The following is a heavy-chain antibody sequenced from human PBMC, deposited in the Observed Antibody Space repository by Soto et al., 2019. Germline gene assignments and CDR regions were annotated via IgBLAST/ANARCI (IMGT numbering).Heavy chain of an antibody. D-gene: IGHD1-7*01. V-gene: IGHV3-33*01. J-gene: IGHJ4*02. CDR2: IRFDGSNE. CDR1: GGIFHGYG. Sequence: GGSLRLSCAVPGGIFHGYGMHWVRQAPGKGLEWVAIIRFDGSNEEYADSVKGRFTISRDNSKNTLYLQMNTLGAEDTAVYYCARDGIGGTVFRGYLAYWARGNVVTVSS. CDR3: ARDGIGGTVFRGYLAY.